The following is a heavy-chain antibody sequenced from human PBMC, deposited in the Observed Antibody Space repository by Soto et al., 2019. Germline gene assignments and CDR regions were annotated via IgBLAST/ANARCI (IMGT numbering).Heavy chain of an antibody. D-gene: IGHD3-10*01. Sequence: QVQLVESGGGVVQPGRSLRLSCAASGFTFSSYGMHWVRQAPGKGLEWVAVIWYDGSNKYYADSVKGRFTISRDNSKNTLYLRMNSLRAEDTAVYYCARSGSGKKAIDYWGQGTLVTVSS. V-gene: IGHV3-33*01. J-gene: IGHJ4*02. CDR2: IWYDGSNK. CDR3: ARSGSGKKAIDY. CDR1: GFTFSSYG.